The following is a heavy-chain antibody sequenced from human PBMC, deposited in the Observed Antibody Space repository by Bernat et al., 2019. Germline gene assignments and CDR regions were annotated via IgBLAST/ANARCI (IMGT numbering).Heavy chain of an antibody. J-gene: IGHJ4*02. CDR3: ARDRYNWNY. CDR1: GFTVSSNY. V-gene: IGHV3-66*01. D-gene: IGHD1-20*01. CDR2: IYSGGST. Sequence: EVQLVESGGGLVQPGGSLRLSCAASGFTVSSNYMTWVRQAPGKGLEWVSVIYSGGSTDYADSVKVRFTISRDNSKNTLYLQMNSLRAEDTAVYYCARDRYNWNYWGQGTLVTVSS.